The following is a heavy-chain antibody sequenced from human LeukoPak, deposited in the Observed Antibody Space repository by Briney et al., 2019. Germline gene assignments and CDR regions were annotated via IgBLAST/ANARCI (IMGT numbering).Heavy chain of an antibody. D-gene: IGHD6-19*01. Sequence: GESLKISCKASGYTFTSYDINWVRQATGQGLEWMGWMNPNSGNTGYAQKFQGRVTMTRNTSISTAYMELSSLRSEDMAVYYCARTVAADYYYYYGMDVWGQGTTVTVSS. CDR3: ARTVAADYYYYYGMDV. J-gene: IGHJ6*02. CDR1: GYTFTSYD. CDR2: MNPNSGNT. V-gene: IGHV1-8*01.